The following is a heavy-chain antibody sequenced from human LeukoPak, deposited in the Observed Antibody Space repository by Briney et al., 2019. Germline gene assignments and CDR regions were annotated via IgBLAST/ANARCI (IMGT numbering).Heavy chain of an antibody. Sequence: SGGSLRLSCAASGFTFSSYAMSWVRQAPGKGLEWVSAISGSGGSTYYADSVKGRFTISRDNSKNTLYLQMNSLRAEDTAVYYCAKRSRLDYDFWSGYYTDYYGMDVWGQGTTVTVSS. CDR3: AKRSRLDYDFWSGYYTDYYGMDV. V-gene: IGHV3-23*01. J-gene: IGHJ6*02. D-gene: IGHD3-3*01. CDR1: GFTFSSYA. CDR2: ISGSGGST.